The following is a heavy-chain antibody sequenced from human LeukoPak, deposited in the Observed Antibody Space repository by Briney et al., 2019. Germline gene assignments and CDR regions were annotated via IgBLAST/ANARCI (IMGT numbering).Heavy chain of an antibody. CDR2: ISYDGSNK. Sequence: GGSLRLSCAASGFTFSSYAMHWVRQAPGKGLEWVAVISYDGSNKYYADSVKGRFTISRDNSKNTLYLQMNSLRAEDTAVYYCARDLVVATTLNWFDPWGQGTLVTVSS. V-gene: IGHV3-30-3*01. CDR1: GFTFSSYA. CDR3: ARDLVVATTLNWFDP. J-gene: IGHJ5*02. D-gene: IGHD5-12*01.